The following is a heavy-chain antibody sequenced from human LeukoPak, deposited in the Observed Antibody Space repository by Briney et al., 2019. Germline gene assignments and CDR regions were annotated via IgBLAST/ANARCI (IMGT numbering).Heavy chain of an antibody. CDR1: GFTFSIYS. J-gene: IGHJ4*02. Sequence: QSGGSLRLSCAASGFTFSIYSINWVHQAPGKGLEWVAVISYDGSNKYYADSVKGRFTISRDNSKNTLYLQMNSLRAEDTAVYYCAKASGYSSGWHRYWGQGTLVTVSS. CDR2: ISYDGSNK. CDR3: AKASGYSSGWHRY. D-gene: IGHD6-19*01. V-gene: IGHV3-30*18.